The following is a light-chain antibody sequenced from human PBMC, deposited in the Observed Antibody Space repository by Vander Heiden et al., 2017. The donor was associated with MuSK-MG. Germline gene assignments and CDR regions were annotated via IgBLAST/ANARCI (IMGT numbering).Light chain of an antibody. Sequence: DIQMNQSPSTLSASVGDRVTITCRASQSISVWLAWYQQKPGKATKLLVDKASALESWVSSRFSGGISGTEFTLTISSLQPDYFATYYCQRYNNYRYSFGQGTKLEIK. V-gene: IGKV1-5*03. CDR3: QRYNNYRYS. CDR2: KAS. CDR1: QSISVW. J-gene: IGKJ2*03.